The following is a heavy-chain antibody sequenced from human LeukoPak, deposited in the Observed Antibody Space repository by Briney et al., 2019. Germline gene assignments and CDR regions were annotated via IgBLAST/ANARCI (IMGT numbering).Heavy chain of an antibody. CDR3: TIGGASGSLAH. CDR1: RASISDNY. Sequence: SETLSLTCTVSRASISDNYWSWSRQPAGKALEWIGRTYTSGDTSYNPSLKSRASVSVDTSKNQFYLSLRYVTAADTAVYYCTIGGASGSLAHWGPGTLVTVSS. CDR2: TYTSGDT. D-gene: IGHD6-13*01. J-gene: IGHJ4*02. V-gene: IGHV4-4*07.